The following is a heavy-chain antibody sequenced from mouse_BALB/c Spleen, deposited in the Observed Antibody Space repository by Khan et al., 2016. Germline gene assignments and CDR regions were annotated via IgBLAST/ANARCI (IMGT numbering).Heavy chain of an antibody. CDR2: ISDGGSYT. V-gene: IGHV5-4*02. CDR1: GFTFSDYY. D-gene: IGHD2-4*01. J-gene: IGHJ3*01. Sequence: EVELVESGGGLVKPGGSLKLSCAASGFTFSDYYMYWVRQTPEKRLEWVATISDGGSYTYYPDSVKGRFTISRANAMHTLYLHMSSLKAEETDREYWAREGLRRGFAYWGQGTLVTVSA. CDR3: AREGLRRGFAY.